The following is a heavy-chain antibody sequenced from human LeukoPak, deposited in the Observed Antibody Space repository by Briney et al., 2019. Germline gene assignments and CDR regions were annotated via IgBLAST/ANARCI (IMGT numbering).Heavy chain of an antibody. CDR1: GGSFSGYY. J-gene: IGHJ3*02. V-gene: IGHV4-34*01. CDR2: INHSGST. CDR3: ARGKTRWNYYGSGYAFDI. Sequence: PSETLSLTCAVYGGSFSGYYWSWIRQPPGKGLEWIGEINHSGSTNYNPSLKSRVTISVDTSKNQFSLKLSSVTAADTAVYYCARGKTRWNYYGSGYAFDIWGQGTMVTVSS. D-gene: IGHD3-10*01.